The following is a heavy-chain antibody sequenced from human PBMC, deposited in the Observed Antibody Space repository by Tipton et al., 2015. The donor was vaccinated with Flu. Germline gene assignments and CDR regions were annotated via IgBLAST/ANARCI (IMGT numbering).Heavy chain of an antibody. CDR3: AIDDFGSSWYGY. CDR1: GGSINSGSYY. D-gene: IGHD6-13*01. V-gene: IGHV4-39*07. J-gene: IGHJ4*02. Sequence: LRLSCTVSGGSINSGSYYWAWIRQPPGKGLEWIGSIYYSGNTYYNPSLKSRVSISIDTSRKQFSLKLSSVTAADTAIYYCAIDDFGSSWYGYWGQGSLVTVSS. CDR2: IYYSGNT.